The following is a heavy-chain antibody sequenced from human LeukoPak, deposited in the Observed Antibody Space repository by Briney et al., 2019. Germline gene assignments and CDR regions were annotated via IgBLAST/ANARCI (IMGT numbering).Heavy chain of an antibody. J-gene: IGHJ6*03. CDR3: TIETSLGYCSSTSCYYYYYMDV. CDR2: IKSKTDGGTT. D-gene: IGHD2-2*01. Sequence: GGSLRLSCAASGFTFSNAWMSWVRQAPGKGLEWVGRIKSKTDGGTTDYAAPVKGRFTISRDDSKNTLYLQMNSLKTEDTAVYYCTIETSLGYCSSTSCYYYYYMDVWGKGTTVTVSS. CDR1: GFTFSNAW. V-gene: IGHV3-15*01.